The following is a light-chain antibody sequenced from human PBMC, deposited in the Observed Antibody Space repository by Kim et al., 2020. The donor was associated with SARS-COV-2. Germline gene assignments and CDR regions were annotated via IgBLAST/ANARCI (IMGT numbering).Light chain of an antibody. Sequence: GDRVSIPCRASQSVSGWLAWYQQKPGRAPKVLIYDAFTLESGVPSRFSGSGSGTEFTLTISSLQPDDFATYYCQQYDNYPWTFGQGTKVDIK. CDR1: QSVSGW. J-gene: IGKJ1*01. V-gene: IGKV1-5*01. CDR2: DAF. CDR3: QQYDNYPWT.